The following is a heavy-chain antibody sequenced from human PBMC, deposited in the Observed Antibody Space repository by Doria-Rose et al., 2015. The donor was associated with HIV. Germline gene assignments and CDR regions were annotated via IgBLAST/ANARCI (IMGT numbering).Heavy chain of an antibody. J-gene: IGHJ4*02. CDR3: ARIKSSRWYHKYYFDF. Sequence: QVTLKESGLVLVKPTETLTLTCTVSGVSLSSPGMGVSWIRQPPGKALEWLANNFSDDERSYKTSLNSKLTISRGTSKSQVVLTMTDMDPVDAATYYCARIKSSRWYHKYYFDFWGQGTLVIVSA. CDR2: NFSDDER. CDR1: GVSLSSPGMG. D-gene: IGHD6-13*01. V-gene: IGHV2-26*01.